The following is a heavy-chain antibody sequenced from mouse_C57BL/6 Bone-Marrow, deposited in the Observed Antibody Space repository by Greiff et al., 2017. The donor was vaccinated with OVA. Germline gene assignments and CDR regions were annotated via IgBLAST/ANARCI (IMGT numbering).Heavy chain of an antibody. J-gene: IGHJ4*01. CDR2: ISNGGGST. CDR1: GFTFSDYY. CDR3: ARQNYNAMDY. D-gene: IGHD2-12*01. Sequence: EVMLVESGGGLVQPGGSLKLSCAASGFTFSDYYMYWVRQTPEKRLEWVAYISNGGGSTYYPDTVKGRFTISRDNAKNTLYLQMSRLKSEDTAMYYCARQNYNAMDYWGQGTSVTVSS. V-gene: IGHV5-12*01.